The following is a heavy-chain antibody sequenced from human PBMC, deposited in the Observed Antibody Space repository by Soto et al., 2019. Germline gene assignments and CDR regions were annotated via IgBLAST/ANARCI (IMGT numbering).Heavy chain of an antibody. V-gene: IGHV4-4*02. Sequence: QVQLQESGPGLVKPSGTLSLTCAVSGDSISSPKWWTWLRQPPGKGLEWIGDLLHSGTTNYNPSPKXXVILSVDKSQTQFSLSLTSVTAADTAIYYCAYSSGWYRHDVWGQGTSVTVSS. CDR2: LLHSGTT. D-gene: IGHD6-19*01. CDR3: AYSSGWYRHDV. J-gene: IGHJ3*01. CDR1: GDSISSPKW.